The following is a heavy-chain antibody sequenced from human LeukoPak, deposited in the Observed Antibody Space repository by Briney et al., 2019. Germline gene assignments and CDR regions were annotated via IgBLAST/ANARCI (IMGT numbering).Heavy chain of an antibody. V-gene: IGHV3-21*01. CDR1: GFSFSDYH. CDR3: ARDSAIVVLAYMDV. J-gene: IGHJ6*03. Sequence: PGGSLRLSCAASGFSFSDYHMSWVRQAPGEGLEWVSYISSRSRYIYYADSVKGRFTTSRDNTKNSLYLQMNNLRAEDTGVYYCARDSAIVVLAYMDVWGKGTTVTVSS. CDR2: ISSRSRYI. D-gene: IGHD2-15*01.